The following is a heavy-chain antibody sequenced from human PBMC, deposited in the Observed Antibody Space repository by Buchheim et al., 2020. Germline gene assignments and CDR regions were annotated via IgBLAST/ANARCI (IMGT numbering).Heavy chain of an antibody. V-gene: IGHV3-23*01. CDR3: AKDSLGGYYFLLEGIVSY. Sequence: EVQLLESGGGLVQPGGSLRLSCAASGFTFSSYAMSWVRQAPGKGLEWVSAISGSGGSTYYADSVKGRFTISSDNSKNTLYLQMNSLRAEDTAVYYCAKDSLGGYYFLLEGIVSYWGQGTL. D-gene: IGHD3-22*01. CDR2: ISGSGGST. CDR1: GFTFSSYA. J-gene: IGHJ4*02.